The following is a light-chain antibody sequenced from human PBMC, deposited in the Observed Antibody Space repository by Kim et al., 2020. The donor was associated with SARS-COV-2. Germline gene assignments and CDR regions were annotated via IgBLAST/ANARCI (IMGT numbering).Light chain of an antibody. CDR2: DVS. J-gene: IGLJ3*02. CDR3: CSYAGRYTWL. V-gene: IGLV2-11*01. Sequence: QSALTQPRSVSGSPGQSVTISCAGTTSDVGHYDYVSWYQQYPGKAPRLLIYDVSERPSGVPDRFSGAKSGSTASLTISGLQADDEADYYCCSYAGRYTWLFGGGTKVTVL. CDR1: TSDVGHYDY.